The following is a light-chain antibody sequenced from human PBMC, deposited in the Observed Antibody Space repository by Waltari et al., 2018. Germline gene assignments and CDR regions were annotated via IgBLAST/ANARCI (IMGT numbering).Light chain of an antibody. V-gene: IGLV2-14*01. CDR3: SSYTTSNAPGV. J-gene: IGLJ1*01. Sequence: QSALTQPASVPGSPGQSITISCTGTDSDVGAYNFVSWYRQHPGKAPHLIIYEVSERPPGISERFPGSKSYNTASLTISGLQADDEAVYYCSSYTTSNAPGVFGTGTKVTVL. CDR2: EVS. CDR1: DSDVGAYNF.